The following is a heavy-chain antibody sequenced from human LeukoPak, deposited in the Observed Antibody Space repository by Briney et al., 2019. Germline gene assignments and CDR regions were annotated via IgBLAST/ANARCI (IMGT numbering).Heavy chain of an antibody. V-gene: IGHV4-34*01. CDR3: ARHRFGFDY. D-gene: IGHD3-3*01. Sequence: SETLSLTCTVSGGSISSYYWSWIRQPPGKGLEWIGEINHSGSTNYNPSLKSRVTISVDTSKNQFSLKLSSVTAADTAVYYCARHRFGFDYWGQGTLVTVSS. CDR2: INHSGST. J-gene: IGHJ4*02. CDR1: GGSISSYY.